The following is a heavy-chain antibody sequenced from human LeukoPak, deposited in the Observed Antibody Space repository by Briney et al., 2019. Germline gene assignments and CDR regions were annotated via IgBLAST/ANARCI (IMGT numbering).Heavy chain of an antibody. Sequence: GGSLRLSCAASGFTFSSYWMHWVRQAPGKGLVWVSRISTDGSSTTYADSVKGRFTISRDNAKNTLYLQMNSLRAEGTAVYYCARAGGHSSPAGSWGQGTLVTVSS. CDR3: ARAGGHSSPAGS. V-gene: IGHV3-74*01. CDR1: GFTFSSYW. D-gene: IGHD6-13*01. J-gene: IGHJ5*02. CDR2: ISTDGSST.